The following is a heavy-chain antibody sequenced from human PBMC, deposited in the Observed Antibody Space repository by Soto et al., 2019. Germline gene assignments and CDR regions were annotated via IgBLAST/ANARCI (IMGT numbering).Heavy chain of an antibody. V-gene: IGHV4-31*03. CDR2: ISISGST. Sequence: QVQLQESGPGLVKPSQTLSLTCTVSGASISSGSYYWSWIRQLPGKGMEWIGYISISGSTYYNPSLKSRVTISVDTSKNPFSLRVSSVTAADTAVYYCARAAYSNHVYWGQGTLVTVSS. D-gene: IGHD4-4*01. CDR1: GASISSGSYY. J-gene: IGHJ4*02. CDR3: ARAAYSNHVY.